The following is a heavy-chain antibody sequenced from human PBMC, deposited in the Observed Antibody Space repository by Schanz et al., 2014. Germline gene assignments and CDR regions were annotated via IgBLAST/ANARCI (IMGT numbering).Heavy chain of an antibody. Sequence: EVQLVESGGGLVKPGGSLRLSCVASGFTFSNAWMNWVRQAPGKGLEWVSSVSSSSTYIFYADSVRGRFTISRDDAKNSLYLQMNSLRAEDTAVYYCTRDDFGASDYWGQGTLVTVSS. D-gene: IGHD3-16*01. CDR3: TRDDFGASDY. J-gene: IGHJ4*02. V-gene: IGHV3-21*01. CDR2: VSSSSTYI. CDR1: GFTFSNAW.